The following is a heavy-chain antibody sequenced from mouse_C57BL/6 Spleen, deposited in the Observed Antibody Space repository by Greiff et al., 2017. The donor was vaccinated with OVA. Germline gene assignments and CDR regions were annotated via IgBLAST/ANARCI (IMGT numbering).Heavy chain of an antibody. Sequence: EVQVVESGGDLVKPGGSLKLSCAASGFTFSSYGMSWVRPTPDKRLEWVASISSGGSYTYYPDSVKGRFTISRDNAKNTLYLQMSSLKSEDTAMYYCARPLLENWYFDVWGTGTTVTVSS. V-gene: IGHV5-6*01. CDR1: GFTFSSYG. J-gene: IGHJ1*03. D-gene: IGHD1-1*01. CDR2: ISSGGSYT. CDR3: ARPLLENWYFDV.